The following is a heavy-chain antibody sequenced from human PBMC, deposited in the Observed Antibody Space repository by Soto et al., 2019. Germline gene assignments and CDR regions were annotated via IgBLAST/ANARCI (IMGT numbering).Heavy chain of an antibody. J-gene: IGHJ4*02. CDR2: IFHTGSA. CDR1: GGSITSNW. D-gene: IGHD2-21*01. V-gene: IGHV4-4*02. CDR3: ARHIAVSGTRGFDH. Sequence: QVQLQESGPGLMKPSGTLSLTCAVSGGSITSNWWCWVRQPPGKGLEWIAEIFHTGSANYNPSLIRRLTISMDKSKNHLSLNLNSVTAADTAVYYCARHIAVSGTRGFDHWGQGTLVTVSS.